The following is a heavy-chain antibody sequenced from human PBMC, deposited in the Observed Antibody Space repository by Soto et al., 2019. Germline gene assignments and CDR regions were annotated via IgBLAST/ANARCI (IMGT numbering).Heavy chain of an antibody. V-gene: IGHV1-69*13. CDR3: ARDRSYGSSDYFDY. J-gene: IGHJ4*02. CDR1: GGTFSSYA. Sequence: GASVKVSCKASGGTFSSYAISWVRQAPGQGLEWMGGIIPIFGTANYAQKFQGRVTITADESTSTAYMELSSLRSEDTAVYYCARDRSYGSSDYFDYWGQGTLVTSPQ. D-gene: IGHD3-16*01. CDR2: IIPIFGTA.